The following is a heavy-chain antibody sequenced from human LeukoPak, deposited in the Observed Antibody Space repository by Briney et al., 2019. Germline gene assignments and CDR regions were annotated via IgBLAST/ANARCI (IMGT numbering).Heavy chain of an antibody. D-gene: IGHD6-19*01. CDR1: GFTVSSNY. CDR2: IYSGGST. J-gene: IGHJ4*02. Sequence: GGSLRLSCAASGFTVSSNYMSWVRQAPGKGLEWVSVIYSGGSTYYADSVKGGFTISRDNSKNTLYLQMNSLRAEDTAVYYCARVGGYSSGPDYWGQGTLVTVSS. CDR3: ARVGGYSSGPDY. V-gene: IGHV3-53*01.